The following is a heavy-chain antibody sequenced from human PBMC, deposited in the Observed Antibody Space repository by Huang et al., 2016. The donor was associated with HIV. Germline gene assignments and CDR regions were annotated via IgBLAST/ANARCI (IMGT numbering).Heavy chain of an antibody. CDR2: IKQDESEK. CDR3: ATKTAAMDI. V-gene: IGHV3-7*01. Sequence: VESGGRLVQPGWSLRLSCVGSTFTFGAYWMSWVRQSPGKGLEWVANIKQDESEKYYVEFVKGRFNISRDNAKKVLFLEMNNVRVEDTATYYCATKTAAMDIWGQGTTVTVS. CDR1: TFTFGAYW. J-gene: IGHJ6*02. D-gene: IGHD1-7*01.